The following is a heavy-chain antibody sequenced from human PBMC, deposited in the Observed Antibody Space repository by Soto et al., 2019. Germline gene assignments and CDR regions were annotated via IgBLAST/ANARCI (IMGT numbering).Heavy chain of an antibody. CDR1: GGTFSSYP. CDR2: IIPFFGTS. J-gene: IGHJ6*02. CDR3: ARVGHITNYGMAV. Sequence: QVQLVQSGAEVKKPGSSVKVSCEASGGTFSSYPINWVRQAPGQGLEGVGGIIPFFGTSNYAQKFQGRVTSTADDSTSTAYTEVRSLRSEDTAVYYCARVGHITNYGMAVWGQGTTVTVSS. D-gene: IGHD1-26*01. V-gene: IGHV1-69*01.